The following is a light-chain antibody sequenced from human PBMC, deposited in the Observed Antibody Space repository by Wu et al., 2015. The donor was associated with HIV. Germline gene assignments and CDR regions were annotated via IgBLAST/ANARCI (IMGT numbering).Light chain of an antibody. Sequence: SASIGDRVTITCRASQGISSYLVWYQQKPGKPLLLLIYAASTLQSGVPSRFSGSVSGTEFTLTVSSLQSDDFATYYCQQLSNFPFTFGPGTKVDFK. J-gene: IGKJ3*01. CDR3: QQLSNFPFT. CDR2: AAS. CDR1: QGISSY. V-gene: IGKV1-9*01.